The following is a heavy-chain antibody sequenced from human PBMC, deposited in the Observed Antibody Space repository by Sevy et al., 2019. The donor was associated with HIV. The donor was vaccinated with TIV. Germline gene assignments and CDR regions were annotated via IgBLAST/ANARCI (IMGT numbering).Heavy chain of an antibody. CDR2: INPKTGGT. CDR1: GYSFNVYY. Sequence: ASVKVSCKTSGYSFNVYYIHWLRRAPGQGLEWMAWINPKTGGTNYPQKFQGRVTMTRDTSINTTYMELSSLTSDDTAVYLYARDVRYRRSPYYYAMDVWGQGTAVTVSS. V-gene: IGHV1-2*02. CDR3: ARDVRYRRSPYYYAMDV. D-gene: IGHD5-12*01. J-gene: IGHJ6*02.